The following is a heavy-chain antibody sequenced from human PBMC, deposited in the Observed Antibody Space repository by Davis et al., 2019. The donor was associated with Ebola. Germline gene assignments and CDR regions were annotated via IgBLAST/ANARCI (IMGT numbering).Heavy chain of an antibody. CDR3: ARSGTAVAGNGGFDY. CDR2: TYYRSKWYN. D-gene: IGHD6-19*01. CDR1: GDSASSNSAA. J-gene: IGHJ4*02. V-gene: IGHV6-1*01. Sequence: SETLSLTCAISGDSASSNSAAWNWIRQSPSRGLEWLGRTYYRSKWYNDYAVSVKSRITINPDTSKNQFSLQLSSVTPEDTAVYYCARSGTAVAGNGGFDYWGQGTLVTVSS.